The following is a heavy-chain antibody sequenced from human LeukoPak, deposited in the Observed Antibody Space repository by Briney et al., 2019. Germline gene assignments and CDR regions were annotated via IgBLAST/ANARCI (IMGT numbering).Heavy chain of an antibody. V-gene: IGHV4-34*01. D-gene: IGHD5-18*01. CDR3: ASTTVRGYSYGLDY. CDR1: GGSFSGYY. CDR2: INHSGST. Sequence: SETLSLTCAVYGGSFSGYYWSWIRQPPGKGLEWIGEINHSGSTNYNPSLKSRVTISVDTSKNQFSLKLSSVTAADTAVYYCASTTVRGYSYGLDYWGQGTLVTVSS. J-gene: IGHJ4*02.